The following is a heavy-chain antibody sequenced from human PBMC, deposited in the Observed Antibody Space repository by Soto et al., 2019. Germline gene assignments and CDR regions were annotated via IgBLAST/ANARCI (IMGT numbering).Heavy chain of an antibody. CDR2: MYHSGST. Sequence: QVQLQESGPGLVKPSGTLSLTCAVSGGSISSSNWWSWVRQPPGKGLEWIGEMYHSGSTNHNPSLKSRVTISVDKSKNQFSLKLSSVTAADTAVYYCARAHCRGGSCYSVQHWFDPWGQGTLVTVSS. V-gene: IGHV4-4*02. CDR3: ARAHCRGGSCYSVQHWFDP. D-gene: IGHD2-15*01. CDR1: GGSISSSNW. J-gene: IGHJ5*02.